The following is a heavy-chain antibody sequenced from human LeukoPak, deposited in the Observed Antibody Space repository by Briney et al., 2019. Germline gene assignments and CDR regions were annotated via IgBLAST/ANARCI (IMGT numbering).Heavy chain of an antibody. Sequence: GGSLRLSCEVSGFTFSRYHMNWVRQAPGKALEWVSSIGSSGSYIYYADSLTRRFTISRDNAKHSLYLQVNRLRAEDTAMFYCARRATTERGHSYGLDFWGQGTLVTVSS. CDR2: IGSSGSYI. V-gene: IGHV3-21*01. CDR1: GFTFSRYH. J-gene: IGHJ4*02. CDR3: ARRATTERGHSYGLDF. D-gene: IGHD5-18*01.